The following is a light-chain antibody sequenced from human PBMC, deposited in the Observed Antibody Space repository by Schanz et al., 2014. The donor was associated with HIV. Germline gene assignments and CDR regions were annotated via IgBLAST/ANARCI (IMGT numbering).Light chain of an antibody. CDR3: SSYAGNNNYV. CDR2: EVS. Sequence: QSALTQPPSASGSPGQSVTISCTGTSTDVDNYKYVSWYQQEPGKAPKLIIFEVSKRPSGVPDRFSGSKSGDTASLTVSGLQAEDEADYYCSSYAGNNNYVFGTGTKVTVL. CDR1: STDVDNYKY. V-gene: IGLV2-8*01. J-gene: IGLJ1*01.